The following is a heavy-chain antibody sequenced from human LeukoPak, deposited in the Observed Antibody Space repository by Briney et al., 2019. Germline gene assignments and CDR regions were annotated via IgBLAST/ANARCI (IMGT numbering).Heavy chain of an antibody. D-gene: IGHD3-22*01. J-gene: IGHJ4*02. CDR3: ARDTYDSSGYALNTFDY. CDR2: IKQDGSEK. V-gene: IGHV3-7*01. CDR1: GFTFSSYW. Sequence: GGSLRLSCEASGFTFSSYWRSWVRQAPGKGLKWLANIKQDGSEKYYVDSVKGRFTISRDNAKNSLYLQMNSLRAEDTAVYYCARDTYDSSGYALNTFDYWGQGTLVTVSS.